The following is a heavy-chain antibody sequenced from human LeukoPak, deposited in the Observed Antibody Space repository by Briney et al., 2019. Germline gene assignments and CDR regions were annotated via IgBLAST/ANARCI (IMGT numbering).Heavy chain of an antibody. CDR1: GGSISSGDYY. CDR2: INHSGST. CDR3: VYGSGSYYPDFDY. Sequence: PSQTLSLTCTVSGGSISSGDYYWSWIRQPPGKGLEWIGEINHSGSTNYNPSLKSRVTISVDTSKNQFSLKLSSVTAADTAVYYCVYGSGSYYPDFDYWAQGTLVTVSS. V-gene: IGHV4-30-4*08. J-gene: IGHJ4*02. D-gene: IGHD3-10*01.